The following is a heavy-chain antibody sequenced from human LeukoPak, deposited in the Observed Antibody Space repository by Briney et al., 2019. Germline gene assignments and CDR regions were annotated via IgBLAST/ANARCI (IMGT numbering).Heavy chain of an antibody. CDR1: RFTFSSYW. V-gene: IGHV3-7*01. J-gene: IGHJ6*03. Sequence: GGSLRLSCAASRFTFSSYWMSWVRQAPAKGLEGVANIKIEGSKKDNVDSVKGRFTISRDNAKNSLYLQMNSLRAEDTAVYYCARVNYYDSSGYYYSSYYYYYYMDVWGKGTTVTVSS. CDR3: ARVNYYDSSGYYYSSYYYYYYMDV. CDR2: IKIEGSKK. D-gene: IGHD3-22*01.